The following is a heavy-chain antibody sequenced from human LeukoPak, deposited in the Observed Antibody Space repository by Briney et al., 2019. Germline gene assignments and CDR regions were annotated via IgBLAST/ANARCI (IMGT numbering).Heavy chain of an antibody. CDR3: ARIRCGHTESMCYNY. CDR2: IYHSYYT. D-gene: IGHD2-2*02. J-gene: IGHJ4*02. CDR1: GVSVSGFS. V-gene: IGHV4-34*01. Sequence: PSETLSLTCAVHGVSVSGFSWGWIRQSPGMGLEWIGEIYHSYYTNYNPSLKSRVTISADTSENQFSLRLTSVTAADTAVYYCARIRCGHTESMCYNYWGLGTLVTVSS.